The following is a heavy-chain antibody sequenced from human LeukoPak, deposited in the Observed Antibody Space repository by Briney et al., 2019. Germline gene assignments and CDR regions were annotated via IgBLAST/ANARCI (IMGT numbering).Heavy chain of an antibody. V-gene: IGHV3-30*18. J-gene: IGHJ4*02. CDR1: GFTFSNFG. CDR3: AKQMAVDYFDY. Sequence: GRSLRLSCAASGFTFSNFGMHWVRQAPGKGLEWVAVISYDGKNEYYTDSVKGRFTISRDDAKNTLYLQMNSLRPEDTAVYYCAKQMAVDYFDYWGQGTLVTVSS. CDR2: ISYDGKNE. D-gene: IGHD5-24*01.